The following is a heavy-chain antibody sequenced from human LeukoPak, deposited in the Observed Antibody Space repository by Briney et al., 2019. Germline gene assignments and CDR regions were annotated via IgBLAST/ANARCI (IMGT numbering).Heavy chain of an antibody. CDR2: ISYDGSNK. Sequence: PGRSLRLSCAASGFTFSSYAMHWVRQAPGKGLEWVAVISYDGSNKYYADSVKARFTISRDNSKNTLYLQMNSLRAEDTAVYYWARGAHCSSTSSFHVGWFDPWGQGTLVTVSS. CDR1: GFTFSSYA. D-gene: IGHD2-2*01. J-gene: IGHJ5*02. CDR3: ARGAHCSSTSSFHVGWFDP. V-gene: IGHV3-30-3*01.